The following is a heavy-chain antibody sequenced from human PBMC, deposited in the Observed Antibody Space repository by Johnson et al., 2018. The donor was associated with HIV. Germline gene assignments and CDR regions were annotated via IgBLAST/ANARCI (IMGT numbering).Heavy chain of an antibody. CDR2: IDWDGGRQ. CDR1: GFTFDDYG. Sequence: VQLVESGGGVVRPGGSLRLSCAASGFTFDDYGMSWVRQVQGKGLEWVAGIDWDGGRQRYADSVKGRFTISRDNSKNTLYLQMNSLRAEDTAVYYWARDRGGTRGALDIWGQGTMVTVFS. J-gene: IGHJ3*02. V-gene: IGHV3-20*04. D-gene: IGHD1-1*01. CDR3: ARDRGGTRGALDI.